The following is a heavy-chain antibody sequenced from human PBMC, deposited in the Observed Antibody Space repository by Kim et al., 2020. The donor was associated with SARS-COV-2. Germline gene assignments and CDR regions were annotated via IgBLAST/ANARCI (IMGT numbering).Heavy chain of an antibody. CDR2: ISYDGSNK. CDR1: GFTFSSYA. J-gene: IGHJ6*01. CDR3: ARIRVAVAGNRGFYGMDV. D-gene: IGHD6-19*01. V-gene: IGHV3-30*04. Sequence: GGSLRLSCAASGFTFSSYAMHWVRQAPGKGLEWVAVISYDGSNKYYADSVKGRFTISRDNSKNTLYLQMNSLRAEDTAVYYCARIRVAVAGNRGFYGMDV.